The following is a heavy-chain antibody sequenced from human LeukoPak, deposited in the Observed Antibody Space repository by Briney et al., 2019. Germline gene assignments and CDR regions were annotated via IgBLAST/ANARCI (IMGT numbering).Heavy chain of an antibody. D-gene: IGHD6-19*01. CDR1: GFTPSGSA. CDR2: IRSKANNYAT. CDR3: TSHWLT. V-gene: IGHV3-73*01. Sequence: GSLRLSSAASGFTPSGSAMHWVRQASGKGLEWGGHIRSKANNYATAYATSVKGRFTISRDDSKSTAYLQMNSLKTEDTAVYYCTSHWLTWGQGTLVTVSS. J-gene: IGHJ5*02.